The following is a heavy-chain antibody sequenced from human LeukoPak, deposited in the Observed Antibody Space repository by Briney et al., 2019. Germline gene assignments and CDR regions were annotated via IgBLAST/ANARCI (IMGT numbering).Heavy chain of an antibody. Sequence: SETLSLTCTVSGGSISSSYWSWIRQPPEKGLGWIGYISYSGSTKYNPSLKSRVTISVDTSKNQFSLKLSSVTAADTAVYYCARGAENWFDPWGQGTLVTVSS. J-gene: IGHJ5*02. CDR2: ISYSGST. CDR3: ARGAENWFDP. CDR1: GGSISSSY. V-gene: IGHV4-59*01.